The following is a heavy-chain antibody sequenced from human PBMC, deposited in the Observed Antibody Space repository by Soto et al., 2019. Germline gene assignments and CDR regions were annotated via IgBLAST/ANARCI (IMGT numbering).Heavy chain of an antibody. CDR3: ARQPGYISDWHYFDL. CDR2: ISPKSGGT. V-gene: IGHV1-2*02. J-gene: IGHJ4*02. Sequence: ASVKVSCKASGYTFINYYMHWVRQAPGQGFEWMGRISPKSGGTNYAQKCQGRVRMTWDTSLKTAYMELSSLKSDDTAVYYCARQPGYISDWHYFDLWGQGTQVTVSS. D-gene: IGHD2-21*02. CDR1: GYTFINYY.